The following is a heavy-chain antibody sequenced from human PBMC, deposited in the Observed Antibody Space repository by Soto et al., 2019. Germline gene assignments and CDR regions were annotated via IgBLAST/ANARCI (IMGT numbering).Heavy chain of an antibody. CDR3: ARHCAGVVVVGASPPGGDNYGWDL. CDR1: GGTFSRYT. CDR2: IIPILDIP. V-gene: IGHV1-69*02. J-gene: IGHJ6*02. Sequence: QVQLVQSGAEVKKPGSSVKVSCKASGGTFSRYTISWVRQAPGQGREWMGRIIPILDIPNYAQNFQGRVRVTADNSTSTTCLKLSSLSSEDKAVYYFARHCAGVVVVGASPPGGDNYGWDLWGQGTPVTVSS. D-gene: IGHD2-15*01.